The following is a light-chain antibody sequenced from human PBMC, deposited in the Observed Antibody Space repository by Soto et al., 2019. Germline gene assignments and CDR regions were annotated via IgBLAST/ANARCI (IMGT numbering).Light chain of an antibody. CDR2: DAS. Sequence: DIQRTQSPSSLSASVGDRVTITCQASQDITNYLNWYQQKPGKAPKLLIYDASNLETGVPSRFSGSGSGTDFPFTISSLQPEVFATYYCQQYDNTLTFGGGTKVDI. J-gene: IGKJ4*01. V-gene: IGKV1-33*01. CDR3: QQYDNTLT. CDR1: QDITNY.